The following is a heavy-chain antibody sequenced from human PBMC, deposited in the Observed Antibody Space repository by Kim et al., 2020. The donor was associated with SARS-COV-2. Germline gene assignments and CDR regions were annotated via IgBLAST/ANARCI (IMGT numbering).Heavy chain of an antibody. CDR1: GFTFSSYN. Sequence: GGSLRLSCEAPGFTFSSYNMHWVRQAPGTGLEWVSFISGSGSTTDYADSVRGRFTVSRDNAKNSVYLQMNSLRDEDTAVYYCARGFDWIFEYWGQVTLVTVSS. CDR3: ARGFDWIFEY. J-gene: IGHJ4*02. CDR2: ISGSGSTT. D-gene: IGHD3-9*01. V-gene: IGHV3-48*02.